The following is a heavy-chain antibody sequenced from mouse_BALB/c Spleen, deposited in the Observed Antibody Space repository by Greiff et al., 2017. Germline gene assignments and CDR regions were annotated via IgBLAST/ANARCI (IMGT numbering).Heavy chain of an antibody. CDR2: INPNNGGT. CDR3: ARADGNYYFDY. V-gene: IGHV1-18*01. Sequence: EVQLQQPGAELVRPGASVKLSCKASGYTFTDYNMDWVKQSHGKSLEWIGDINPNNGGTIYNQKFKGKATLTVDKSSSTAYMELRSLTSEDTAVYYCARADGNYYFDYWGQGTTLTVSS. J-gene: IGHJ2*01. D-gene: IGHD2-1*01. CDR1: GYTFTDYN.